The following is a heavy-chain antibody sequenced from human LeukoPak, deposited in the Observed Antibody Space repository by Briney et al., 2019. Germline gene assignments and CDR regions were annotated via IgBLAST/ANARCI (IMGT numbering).Heavy chain of an antibody. V-gene: IGHV3-73*01. Sequence: PGGSLKLSCAASGFTFSGSAMHWVRQASGKGLEWVGRIRSKANSYATAYAASVKGRFTISRDDSKNTAYLQMNSLKTEDTAVYYCAKLRPIGITMIVVVTHFYFDYWGQGTLVTVSS. CDR1: GFTFSGSA. CDR2: IRSKANSYAT. J-gene: IGHJ4*02. CDR3: AKLRPIGITMIVVVTHFYFDY. D-gene: IGHD3-22*01.